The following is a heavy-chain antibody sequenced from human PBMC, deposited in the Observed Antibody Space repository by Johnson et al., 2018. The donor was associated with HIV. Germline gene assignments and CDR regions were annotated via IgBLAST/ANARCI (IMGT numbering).Heavy chain of an antibody. CDR2: IYSGGST. CDR1: GFTVSSNY. CDR3: ASRMYSGSSGGAFDI. D-gene: IGHD1-26*01. J-gene: IGHJ3*02. Sequence: VQLVESGGGLIQPGGSLRLSCAAPGFTVSSNYMSWVRQAPGKGLEWVSVIYSGGSTYYADSVKGRFTISRDNSKNTLYLQMNSLRAEDTAVYYCASRMYSGSSGGAFDIWGQGTMVTVSS. V-gene: IGHV3-66*03.